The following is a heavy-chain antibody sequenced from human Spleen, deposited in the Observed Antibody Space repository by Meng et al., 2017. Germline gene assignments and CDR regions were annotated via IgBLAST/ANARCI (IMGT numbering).Heavy chain of an antibody. V-gene: IGHV3-11*01. CDR1: GFTFSDFY. J-gene: IGHJ6*02. D-gene: IGHD3-3*01. CDR3: AKDLNWAEWLTYYYYGMDV. Sequence: GESLKISCAASGFTFSDFYMSWIRQAPGKGLEWVSYISGSASPIYYADSVKGRFTISRDNAKNTLYLQMNSLRAEDTAVYYCAKDLNWAEWLTYYYYGMDVWGHGTTVTVSS. CDR2: ISGSASPI.